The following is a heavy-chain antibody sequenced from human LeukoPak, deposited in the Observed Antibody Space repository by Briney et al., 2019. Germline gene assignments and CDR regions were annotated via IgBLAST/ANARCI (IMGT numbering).Heavy chain of an antibody. CDR1: GGSISSSSYY. J-gene: IGHJ4*02. CDR3: ARVGSSHGILTY. D-gene: IGHD1-14*01. Sequence: SETLSLTCTVSGGSISSSSYYWGWIRQPPGKGLEWIGSIYYSGSTYYNPSLKSRVTISVDTSKNQFSLKVSSVTAVDTAVYYCARVGSSHGILTYWGQGTLVTVSS. V-gene: IGHV4-39*07. CDR2: IYYSGST.